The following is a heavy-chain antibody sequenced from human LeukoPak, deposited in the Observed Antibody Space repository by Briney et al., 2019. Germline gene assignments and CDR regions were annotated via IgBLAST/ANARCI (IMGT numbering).Heavy chain of an antibody. J-gene: IGHJ4*02. CDR1: GFTFSSYS. V-gene: IGHV3-23*01. D-gene: IGHD3-10*01. CDR3: AKDVYSSGNYRFDY. Sequence: GGSLRLSCAASGFTFSSYSMNWVRQAPGKGLEWVSGISGSGVSGSGVSTNYADSVKGRFTISRDNSENTLYLQMNSLRAEDTAVYYCAKDVYSSGNYRFDYWGQETLVTVSS. CDR2: ISGSGVSGSGVST.